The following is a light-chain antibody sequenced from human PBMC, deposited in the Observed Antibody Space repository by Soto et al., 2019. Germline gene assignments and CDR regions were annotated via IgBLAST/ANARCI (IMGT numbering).Light chain of an antibody. J-gene: IGLJ2*01. V-gene: IGLV4-69*01. CDR3: QTWDTDIVL. CDR2: LNSDGSH. CDR1: SGHSSYA. Sequence: QLVLTQSPSASASLGASVKLTCTLSSGHSSYAIAWQQQQPEKGPRYLMKLNSDGSHSKGDGIPDRFSGSSSGAERYLTISSLQSEDEADYYCQTWDTDIVLFGGGTNLTVL.